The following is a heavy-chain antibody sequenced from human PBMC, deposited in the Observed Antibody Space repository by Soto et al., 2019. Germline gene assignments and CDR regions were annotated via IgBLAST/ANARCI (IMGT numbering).Heavy chain of an antibody. V-gene: IGHV3-48*01. CDR1: GFTFSSYI. CDR3: ASSGGSYEYYFDY. CDR2: ITGSSNTM. J-gene: IGHJ4*02. D-gene: IGHD3-10*01. Sequence: EVQLLESGGGLVQPGGSLRLSCAASGFTFSSYIMNWVRQAPGKGLEWVSYITGSSNTMYYVDSVKGRFTISRDNAKNSLYLQMNSLRAEDTAVYYCASSGGSYEYYFDYWGPGTLVTVSS.